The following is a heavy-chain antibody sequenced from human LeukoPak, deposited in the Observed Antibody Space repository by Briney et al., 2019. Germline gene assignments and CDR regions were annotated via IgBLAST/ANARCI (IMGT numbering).Heavy chain of an antibody. D-gene: IGHD5/OR15-5a*01. V-gene: IGHV1-2*06. CDR1: GYTFTGYY. CDR3: ARVLGAVSTKGVLHY. J-gene: IGHJ4*02. CDR2: IDPDSGDT. Sequence: ASVKVSCKASGYTFTGYYIHWVRQAHGQGLEWIGRIDPDSGDTDFAQNFQGRVTITRDTSITTAYMELSRLKSDDTALYYCARVLGAVSTKGVLHYWGQGTLVTVSS.